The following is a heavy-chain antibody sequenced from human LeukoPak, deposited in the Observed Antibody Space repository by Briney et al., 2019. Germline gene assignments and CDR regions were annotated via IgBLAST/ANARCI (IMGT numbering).Heavy chain of an antibody. CDR2: INHSGST. J-gene: IGHJ2*01. D-gene: IGHD3-16*01. Sequence: SETLSLTCAVYGGSFSGYYWSWIRQPPGKGLEWIGEINHSGSTNYNPSLKSRVTISVDTSKNQFSLKLSSVTAADTAVYYCARRGFSDYVWGPPRNWYFDLWGRGTLVTVSS. CDR3: ARRGFSDYVWGPPRNWYFDL. V-gene: IGHV4-34*01. CDR1: GGSFSGYY.